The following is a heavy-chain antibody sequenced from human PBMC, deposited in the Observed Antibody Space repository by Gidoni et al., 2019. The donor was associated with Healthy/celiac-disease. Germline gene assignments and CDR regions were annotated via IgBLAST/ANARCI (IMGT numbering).Heavy chain of an antibody. J-gene: IGHJ4*02. Sequence: GSTYYNPSLKSRVTISVDTSKNQFSLKLSSVTAADTAVYYCARHPHYGDQLYSFDYWGQGTLVTVSS. D-gene: IGHD4-17*01. V-gene: IGHV4-39*01. CDR3: ARHPHYGDQLYSFDY. CDR2: GST.